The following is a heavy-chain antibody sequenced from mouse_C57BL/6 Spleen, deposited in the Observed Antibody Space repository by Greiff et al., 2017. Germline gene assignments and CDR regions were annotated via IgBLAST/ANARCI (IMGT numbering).Heavy chain of an antibody. J-gene: IGHJ4*01. V-gene: IGHV1-39*01. CDR2: INPNYGTT. CDR3: ARGAGPFYAMDY. Sequence: LVEPGASVKISCTASGYSFTDYNMNWVKQSNGKSLEWIGVINPNYGTTSYNQKFKGKATLTVDQSSSTAYMQLNSLTSEDSAVYYCARGAGPFYAMDYWGQGTSVTVSS. D-gene: IGHD3-2*02. CDR1: GYSFTDYN.